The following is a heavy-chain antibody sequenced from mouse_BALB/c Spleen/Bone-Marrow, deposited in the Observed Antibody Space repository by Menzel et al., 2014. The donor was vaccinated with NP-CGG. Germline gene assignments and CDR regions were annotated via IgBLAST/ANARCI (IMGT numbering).Heavy chain of an antibody. CDR2: IYPGSGDT. V-gene: IGHV1-77*01. CDR1: GYTFTDYY. D-gene: IGHD2-1*01. J-gene: IGHJ3*01. CDR3: AGDHYFNYGGFDY. Sequence: VQLQQSGAELARPGASVKLSCKASGYTFTDYYINWVKQRTGQGLEWIGEIYPGSGDTYYNEKFKGKATLTADKSSNIVNIHRSSLTSEYSAVYFCAGDHYFNYGGFDYWGQGTLVTVSA.